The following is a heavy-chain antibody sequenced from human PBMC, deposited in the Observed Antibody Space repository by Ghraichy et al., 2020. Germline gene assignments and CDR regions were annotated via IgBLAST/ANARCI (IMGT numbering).Heavy chain of an antibody. D-gene: IGHD1-7*01. J-gene: IGHJ5*02. Sequence: ASVKVSCKASGYTFTSYGISWVRQAPGQGIEQMGWISAYNGNTNYAQKFQGRVTMTTDTSTSTAYMELRSLRSDDTAVYYCARRLELHWFDPWGQGTLVTVSA. CDR2: ISAYNGNT. CDR1: GYTFTSYG. CDR3: ARRLELHWFDP. V-gene: IGHV1-18*04.